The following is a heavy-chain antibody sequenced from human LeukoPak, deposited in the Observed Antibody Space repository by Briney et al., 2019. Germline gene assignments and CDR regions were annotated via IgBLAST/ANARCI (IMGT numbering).Heavy chain of an antibody. CDR3: AAGTAADY. V-gene: IGHV3-7*05. J-gene: IGHJ4*02. CDR2: IKQDGSQI. CDR1: GFSIRSYW. Sequence: PGGSLRLSCSASGFSIRSYWMSWVRQAPGKGLEWVANIKQDGSQIYYVDSVKGRFTISRDNAQNALFLQMDSLRVEDTAVYYCAAGTAADYWGQGTRVTVSS. D-gene: IGHD6-13*01.